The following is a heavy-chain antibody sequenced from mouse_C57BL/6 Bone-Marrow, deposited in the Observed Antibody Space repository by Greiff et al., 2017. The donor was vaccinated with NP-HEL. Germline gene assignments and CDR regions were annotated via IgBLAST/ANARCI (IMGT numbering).Heavy chain of an antibody. D-gene: IGHD1-1*01. V-gene: IGHV14-4*01. Sequence: VQLQQSGAELVTPGASVKLSCTASGFNIKDDYMHWVKQRPEQGLEWIGWIDPENGDTEYASKFQGKATITADTSSNTAYLQLSSLTSEDTAVYYCTTSNYYGSDYWGQGTTLTVSS. CDR1: GFNIKDDY. J-gene: IGHJ2*01. CDR2: IDPENGDT. CDR3: TTSNYYGSDY.